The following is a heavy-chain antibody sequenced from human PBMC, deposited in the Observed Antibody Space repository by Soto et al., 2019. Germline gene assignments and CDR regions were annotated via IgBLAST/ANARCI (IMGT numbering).Heavy chain of an antibody. Sequence: EASVKISCKASGYTFTSYAMHWVRQAPGQRLEWMGWINAGNGNTKYSQKFQGRVTITRDTSASTAYMELSSLRSEDTAVYYCARSDPYYYDSSGYWLPDADAFDIWGQGTMVTVSS. D-gene: IGHD3-22*01. V-gene: IGHV1-3*01. CDR1: GYTFTSYA. J-gene: IGHJ3*02. CDR2: INAGNGNT. CDR3: ARSDPYYYDSSGYWLPDADAFDI.